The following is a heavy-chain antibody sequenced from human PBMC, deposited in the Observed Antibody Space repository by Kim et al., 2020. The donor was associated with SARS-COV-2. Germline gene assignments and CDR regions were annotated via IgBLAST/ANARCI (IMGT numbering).Heavy chain of an antibody. V-gene: IGHV1-18*01. D-gene: IGHD6-13*01. CDR3: ASDLRAEQQLVLGDAFDI. CDR1: GYTFTSYG. Sequence: ASVKVSCKASGYTFTSYGISWVRQAPGQGLEWMGWISAYKGNTNYAQKLQGRVTMTTDTSTSTAYMELRSLRSDDTAVYYCASDLRAEQQLVLGDAFDIWGQGTMVTVSS. CDR2: ISAYKGNT. J-gene: IGHJ3*02.